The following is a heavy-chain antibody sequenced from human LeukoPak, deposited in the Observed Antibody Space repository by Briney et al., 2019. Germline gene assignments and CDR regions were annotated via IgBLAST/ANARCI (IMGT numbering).Heavy chain of an antibody. J-gene: IGHJ5*02. CDR2: ISGIVGST. V-gene: IGHV3-23*01. D-gene: IGHD3-10*01. CDR1: GFTFSSYA. CDR3: AKGSRSGSYSFSTFDP. Sequence: GGALRLSCAASGFTFSSYAMSWVRQAPGKGLEWVSAISGIVGSTYYADSVKGRFTISRDNSKNTLYLQMNSLRAEDTAVYYCAKGSRSGSYSFSTFDPWGQGTLVTVSS.